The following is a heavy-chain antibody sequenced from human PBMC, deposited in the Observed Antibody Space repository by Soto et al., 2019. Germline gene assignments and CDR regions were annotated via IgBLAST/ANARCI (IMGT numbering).Heavy chain of an antibody. D-gene: IGHD6-6*01. J-gene: IGHJ3*02. CDR3: ARAGGAALPTVAFDI. Sequence: QLQLQESGSGLVKPSQTLSLTCSVSGCSISSVGYSWSWIRQPPGKGLEWIWYISHSGGTYYNPSLKCRVTISVDRSKNQFSLKLSSVTAADAAVYYCARAGGAALPTVAFDIWGQGTMVTVSS. CDR2: ISHSGGT. CDR1: GCSISSVGYS. V-gene: IGHV4-30-2*01.